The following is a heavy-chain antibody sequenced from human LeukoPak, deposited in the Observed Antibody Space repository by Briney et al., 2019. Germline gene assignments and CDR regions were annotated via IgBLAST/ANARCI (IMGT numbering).Heavy chain of an antibody. CDR1: GYTFTSYY. V-gene: IGHV1-46*01. CDR3: ARERITMVRGVIIKYYYYGMDV. Sequence: ASVKVSCKASGYTFTSYYMHWVRQAPGQGLEWMGIINPSGGSTSYAQKFQGRVTMTRDMSTSTVYMELSSLRSEDTAVYYCARERITMVRGVIIKYYYYGMDVWGQGTTVTVSS. D-gene: IGHD3-10*01. J-gene: IGHJ6*02. CDR2: INPSGGST.